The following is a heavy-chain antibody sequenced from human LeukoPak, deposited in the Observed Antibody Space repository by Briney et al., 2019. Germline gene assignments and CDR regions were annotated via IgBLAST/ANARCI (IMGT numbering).Heavy chain of an antibody. CDR2: ISGSDAGT. J-gene: IGHJ4*02. CDR1: GFTFSSHA. Sequence: GGSLRLSCAASGFTFSSHAMSWVRQIPGKGLEWVSAISGSDAGTYYADSVKGRFTISRDNSKNTLYLQMNRLRAEDTAVYYCAKGSRGSCSRTYCYPFDYWGQGTLVTVSS. CDR3: AKGSRGSCSRTYCYPFDY. D-gene: IGHD2-2*01. V-gene: IGHV3-23*01.